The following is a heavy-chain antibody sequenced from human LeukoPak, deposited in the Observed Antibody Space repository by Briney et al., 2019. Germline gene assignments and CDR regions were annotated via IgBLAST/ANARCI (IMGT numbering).Heavy chain of an antibody. J-gene: IGHJ4*02. CDR2: IYFSGST. D-gene: IGHD5-12*01. CDR3: ARIYSGYDGGYYFDY. Sequence: PSETLSLTCIVSGDSISSYYWSWIRQPPGKGLEWIGDIYFSGSTNYNPPLKSRVTISVDTSKNQFSLKLTSVTAADTAVYYCARIYSGYDGGYYFDYWGQGTLVTVSS. CDR1: GDSISSYY. V-gene: IGHV4-59*12.